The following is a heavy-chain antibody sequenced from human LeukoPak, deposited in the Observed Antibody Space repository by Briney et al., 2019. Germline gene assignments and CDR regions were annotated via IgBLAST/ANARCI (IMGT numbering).Heavy chain of an antibody. CDR1: GYTFTGYY. CDR2: INPNSGGT. D-gene: IGHD3-22*01. J-gene: IGHJ4*02. V-gene: IGHV1-2*02. Sequence: ASVKGSCKASGYTFTGYYMHWVRRAPGQGLEWMGWINPNSGGTNYAQEFQGRVTMTRDTSISTAYMELSRLRSDDTAVYYCARDERYDSSGYPFDYWGQGTLVTVSS. CDR3: ARDERYDSSGYPFDY.